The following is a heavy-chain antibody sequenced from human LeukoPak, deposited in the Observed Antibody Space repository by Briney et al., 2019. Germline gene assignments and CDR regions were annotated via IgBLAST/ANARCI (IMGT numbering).Heavy chain of an antibody. J-gene: IGHJ4*02. D-gene: IGHD4-17*01. Sequence: PSETLSLTCTVSGGSISSGGYYWSWIRQHPGKDLEWIGYIYYSGSTYYNPSLKSRVTISVDTSKNQFSLKLSSVTAADTAVYYCARVDYGDYVRIFDYWGQGTLVTVSS. V-gene: IGHV4-31*03. CDR2: IYYSGST. CDR1: GGSISSGGYY. CDR3: ARVDYGDYVRIFDY.